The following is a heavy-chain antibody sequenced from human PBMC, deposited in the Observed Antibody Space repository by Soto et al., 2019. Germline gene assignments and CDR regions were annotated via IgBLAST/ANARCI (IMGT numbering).Heavy chain of an antibody. Sequence: PGGSLRLSCAASGFTFSSYAMSWVRQAPGKGLEWVSAISGSGGSTYYADSVKGRFTIPRDNSKNTLYLQMNSLRAEDTAVYYCARSHVSGSYGTSTGDYWGQGTLVTVSS. CDR1: GFTFSSYA. CDR3: ARSHVSGSYGTSTGDY. V-gene: IGHV3-23*01. CDR2: ISGSGGST. D-gene: IGHD3-16*01. J-gene: IGHJ4*02.